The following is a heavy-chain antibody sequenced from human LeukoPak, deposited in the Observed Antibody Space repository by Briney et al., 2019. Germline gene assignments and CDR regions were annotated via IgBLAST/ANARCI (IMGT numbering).Heavy chain of an antibody. CDR1: GFTFSSYG. CDR2: ISYDGSNK. Sequence: PGGSLRLSCAASGFTFSSYGMHWVRQAPGKGLEWVAVISYDGSNKYYADSVKGRFTISRDNSKNTLYLQMNSLRAEDTAVYYCAKGTGDILTGYQPNDYWGQGTLVTVSS. D-gene: IGHD3-9*01. J-gene: IGHJ4*02. V-gene: IGHV3-30*18. CDR3: AKGTGDILTGYQPNDY.